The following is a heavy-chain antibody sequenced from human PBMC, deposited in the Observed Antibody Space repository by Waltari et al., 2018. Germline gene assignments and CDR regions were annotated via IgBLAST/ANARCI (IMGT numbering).Heavy chain of an antibody. V-gene: IGHV3-7*03. Sequence: EVQLVESGGGLVQPGGSLRLSCGAPGFNVTTSWMNWVRQAPRKGREWGASRKTDGTEEFYVDSVRGRFTISRDNDKNLLFLQMNSLSAEDTAVYFCARDWGFKRFDIWGQGTAVTVAS. J-gene: IGHJ3*02. CDR2: RKTDGTEE. CDR3: ARDWGFKRFDI. D-gene: IGHD3-16*01. CDR1: GFNVTTSW.